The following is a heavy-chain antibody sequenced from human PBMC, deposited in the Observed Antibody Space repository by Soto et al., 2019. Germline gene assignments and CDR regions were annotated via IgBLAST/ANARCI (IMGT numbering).Heavy chain of an antibody. CDR1: GFNFSNYA. Sequence: QVQLVESGGGVVQPGRSLRLSCAASGFNFSNYAMHWVRQAPGKGLEWVAVVWSDGDKQDYADSVKGRFSMSRDNSKNPLSLQMSSLRVEDTAVYYCAREGSVAGTSAIDNWGQGTLATVSS. D-gene: IGHD6-19*01. CDR2: VWSDGDKQ. V-gene: IGHV3-33*01. J-gene: IGHJ4*02. CDR3: AREGSVAGTSAIDN.